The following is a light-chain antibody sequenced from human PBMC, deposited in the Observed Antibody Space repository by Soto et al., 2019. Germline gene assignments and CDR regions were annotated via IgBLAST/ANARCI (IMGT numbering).Light chain of an antibody. V-gene: IGKV1-39*01. CDR3: QQTYSTTIT. CDR2: AAS. Sequence: DIQMTQSPSSLSASVGDRVTIACRESQSISNYLNWYQQRPGKAPKLLIYAASSLQSGVPSRFSGSGSGTDFTLTISSLQPEDFVTYYCQQTYSTTITFGQGTRLEIK. J-gene: IGKJ5*01. CDR1: QSISNY.